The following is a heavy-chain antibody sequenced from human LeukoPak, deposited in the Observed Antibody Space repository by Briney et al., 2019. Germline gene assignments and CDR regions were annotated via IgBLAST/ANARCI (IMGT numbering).Heavy chain of an antibody. CDR1: GGSISSYY. D-gene: IGHD6-19*01. V-gene: IGHV4-59*08. J-gene: IGHJ4*02. Sequence: PSETLSLTCTVSGGSISSYYWSWIRQPPGKGLEWIGYIYYSGSTNYNPSLKSRFTISVDTSKNQFSLKLSSVTAADTAVYYCASLAVAGTIDYWGQGTLVTVSS. CDR2: IYYSGST. CDR3: ASLAVAGTIDY.